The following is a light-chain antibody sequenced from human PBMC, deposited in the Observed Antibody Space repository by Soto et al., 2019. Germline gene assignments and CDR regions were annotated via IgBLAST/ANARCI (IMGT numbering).Light chain of an antibody. Sequence: DIQMTQSPSSLSASVGDRVSITCRASQGITRDLAWYQQKPGKAPKRLIYAASSLQSGVPSRFSGSGSGTEFTLTISSLQPEDFATDYCLQHNSYPYTFGQGTRLETK. CDR3: LQHNSYPYT. V-gene: IGKV1-17*01. CDR1: QGITRD. CDR2: AAS. J-gene: IGKJ2*01.